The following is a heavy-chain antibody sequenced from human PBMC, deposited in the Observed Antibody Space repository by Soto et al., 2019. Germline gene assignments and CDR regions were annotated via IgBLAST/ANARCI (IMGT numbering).Heavy chain of an antibody. V-gene: IGHV5-10-1*01. D-gene: IGHD6-13*01. Sequence: GESLQLSCKGSGYSFTSYWISWVRQMPGKGLEWMGRIDPSDSYTNYSPSFQGHVTISADKSISTAYLQWSSLKASDTAMYYCARHRGAAPPGGGDYYYYGMDVWGQGTTVTVSS. J-gene: IGHJ6*02. CDR1: GYSFTSYW. CDR2: IDPSDSYT. CDR3: ARHRGAAPPGGGDYYYYGMDV.